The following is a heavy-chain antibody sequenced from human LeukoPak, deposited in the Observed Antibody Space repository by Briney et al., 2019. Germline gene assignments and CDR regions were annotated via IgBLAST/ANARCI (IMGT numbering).Heavy chain of an antibody. J-gene: IGHJ4*02. Sequence: SETLSLTCAVYGGSFSGYYWSWVRQPPGKGLEWIGEINHSGSTNYNPSLKSRVTISVDTSKNQFSLKLSSVTAADTAVYYCARAYYYDSSGYYYFDYWGQGTLVTVSS. D-gene: IGHD3-22*01. CDR3: ARAYYYDSSGYYYFDY. CDR2: INHSGST. CDR1: GGSFSGYY. V-gene: IGHV4-34*01.